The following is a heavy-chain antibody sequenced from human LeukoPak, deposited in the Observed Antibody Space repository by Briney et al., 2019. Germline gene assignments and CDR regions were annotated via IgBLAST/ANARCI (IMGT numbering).Heavy chain of an antibody. J-gene: IGHJ4*02. CDR3: TTPYYYGSGTITPIYYFDY. Sequence: GGSLRLSCAASGFTFSSYEMNWVRQAPGKGLEWVGRIKSRTDGGTTDYAAPVKGKFTISRDDSKNTLYLQMNSLNTEDTAVYHCTTPYYYGSGTITPIYYFDYWGQGTLVTVSS. CDR1: GFTFSSYE. V-gene: IGHV3-15*01. D-gene: IGHD3-10*01. CDR2: IKSRTDGGTT.